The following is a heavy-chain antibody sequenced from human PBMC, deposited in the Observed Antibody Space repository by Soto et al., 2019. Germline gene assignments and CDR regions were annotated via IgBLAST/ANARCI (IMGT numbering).Heavy chain of an antibody. Sequence: QVQLVQSGAEVKKPGSSVKVSCKASGGTFSSYAISWVRQAPGQGLEWMGGIIPIFGTANYAQEFQGRVTITADESTSKAYRELSGLRSEDTAVYYCARDVFWVGATTILGYGGQGTLVTVSS. D-gene: IGHD1-26*01. V-gene: IGHV1-69*12. CDR1: GGTFSSYA. CDR3: ARDVFWVGATTILGY. CDR2: IIPIFGTA. J-gene: IGHJ4*02.